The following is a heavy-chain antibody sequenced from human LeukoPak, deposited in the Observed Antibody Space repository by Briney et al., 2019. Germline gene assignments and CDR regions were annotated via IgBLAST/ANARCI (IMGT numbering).Heavy chain of an antibody. CDR2: FDPEDGET. V-gene: IGHV1-24*01. Sequence: ASVKVSCKVSGYTLTELSMHWVRQAPGKGLEWMGGFDPEDGETIYAQKFQGRVTMTEDTSTDTAYMELSSLRSEDTAVYYCATEVRYYDSSGYFDWGQGTLVTVSS. CDR1: GYTLTELS. J-gene: IGHJ4*02. CDR3: ATEVRYYDSSGYFD. D-gene: IGHD3-22*01.